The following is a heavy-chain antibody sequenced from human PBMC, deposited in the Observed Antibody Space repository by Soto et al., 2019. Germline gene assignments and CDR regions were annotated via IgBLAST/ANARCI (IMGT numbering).Heavy chain of an antibody. CDR2: TRSKMYGGTP. J-gene: IGHJ4*02. CDR3: NRDGPRY. Sequence: GGSLRLSCAASGFNFGDYGMTWVRQAPGKGLEWVGFTRSKMYGGTPQYAASVEGRFTISRDDSQGIAYLQMISLKIEDTAVYYCNRDGPRYWGQGTLVTVSS. V-gene: IGHV3-49*04. CDR1: GFNFGDYG.